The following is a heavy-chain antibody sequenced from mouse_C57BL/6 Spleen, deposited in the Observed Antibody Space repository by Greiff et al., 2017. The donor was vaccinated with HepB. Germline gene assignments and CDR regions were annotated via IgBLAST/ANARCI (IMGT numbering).Heavy chain of an antibody. J-gene: IGHJ2*01. CDR1: GYTFTSYW. Sequence: QVQLQQSGAELVKPGASVKLSCKASGYTFTSYWMHWVKQRPGQGLEWIGMIHPNSGSTNYNEKFKSKATLTVDKSSSTAYMQLSSLTSEDSAVYYCAGRIYYGSSDYWGQGTTLTVSS. V-gene: IGHV1-64*01. D-gene: IGHD1-1*01. CDR2: IHPNSGST. CDR3: AGRIYYGSSDY.